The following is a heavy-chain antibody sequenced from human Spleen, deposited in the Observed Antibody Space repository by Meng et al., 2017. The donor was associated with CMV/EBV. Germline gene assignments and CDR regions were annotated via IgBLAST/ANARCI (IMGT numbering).Heavy chain of an antibody. CDR3: AKDWHWNNPYYGFNR. CDR1: GFSFSGYG. CDR2: IWYDGSNK. D-gene: IGHD3/OR15-3a*01. V-gene: IGHV3-33*03. Sequence: AGSLRLSCAASGFSFSGYGMHWVRQAPGKGLEWVAVIWYDGSNKYYADSVTGRFTISRDKSKNTLYLQMNSRSSEDSAVYFWAKDWHWNNPYYGFNRGGQGTTVTVSS. J-gene: IGHJ6*02.